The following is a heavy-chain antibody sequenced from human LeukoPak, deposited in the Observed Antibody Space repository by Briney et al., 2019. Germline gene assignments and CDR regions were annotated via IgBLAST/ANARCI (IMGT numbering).Heavy chain of an antibody. CDR1: GGSFSGFY. CDR3: ARAPRDSSSSNYMRRFDY. V-gene: IGHV4-34*01. CDR2: INHSGST. Sequence: SETLSLTCSFYGGSFSGFYWSWIRQPPGKGLEWIGEINHSGSTNYNPSLKSRVTISADTSENQFSLKLSSVTAADTAVYYCARAPRDSSSSNYMRRFDYWGQGTLVTVSS. D-gene: IGHD3-22*01. J-gene: IGHJ4*02.